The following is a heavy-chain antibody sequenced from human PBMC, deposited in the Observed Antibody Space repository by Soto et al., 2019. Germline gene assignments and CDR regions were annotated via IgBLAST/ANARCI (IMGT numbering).Heavy chain of an antibody. CDR1: GGSISSGGYS. Sequence: SETLSLTCAVSGGSISSGGYSWSWIRQPPGKGLEWIGYIYHSGSTYYNPSLKSRVTISVDRSKNQFSLKLGSVTDADTAVYYCARVPGPWGQGTLVTVSS. J-gene: IGHJ5*02. V-gene: IGHV4-30-2*01. CDR3: ARVPGP. CDR2: IYHSGST.